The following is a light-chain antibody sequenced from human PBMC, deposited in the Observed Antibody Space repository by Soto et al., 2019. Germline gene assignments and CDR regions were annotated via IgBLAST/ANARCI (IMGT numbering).Light chain of an antibody. CDR2: LEATGSY. CDR3: VTWESNSWV. Sequence: QSVLTQSSSASATLGSSVKLTCSLSSGHSSYIIECHQQQPGKAPRYLMKLEATGSYNKGRGGPARFSGARSGAERFLSISIRPSAGEADYFSVTWESNSWVFGGGTKVTVL. V-gene: IGLV4-60*03. CDR1: SGHSSYI. J-gene: IGLJ3*02.